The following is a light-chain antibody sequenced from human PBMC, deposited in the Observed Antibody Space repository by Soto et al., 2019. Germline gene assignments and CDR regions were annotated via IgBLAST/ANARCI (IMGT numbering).Light chain of an antibody. CDR1: RDVGSD. V-gene: IGKV1-17*01. Sequence: TQMTQSPLSLSASVGEKIIITCRASRDVGSDVSWYQQKPGQAPKLVIYAASNLYTGVPSRFSGSGSGTEFTLTISSLQPDDFATYYCQQYNIYSRTFGQGTNVDI. J-gene: IGKJ1*01. CDR2: AAS. CDR3: QQYNIYSRT.